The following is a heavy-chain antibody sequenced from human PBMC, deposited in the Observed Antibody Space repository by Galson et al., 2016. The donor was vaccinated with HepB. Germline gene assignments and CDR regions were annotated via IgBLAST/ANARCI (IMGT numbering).Heavy chain of an antibody. Sequence: SLRLSCAASKFTFRNYAMSWVRQAPGKGLEWVSSISGPGRNTYYADSVKGRFTISRDNSKNTLYLQMNSLRAEDTAVYYCAKDPIQCGGDCTRASYYFDYWGQGLLATVSS. CDR2: ISGPGRNT. V-gene: IGHV3-23*01. J-gene: IGHJ4*02. D-gene: IGHD2-21*02. CDR1: KFTFRNYA. CDR3: AKDPIQCGGDCTRASYYFDY.